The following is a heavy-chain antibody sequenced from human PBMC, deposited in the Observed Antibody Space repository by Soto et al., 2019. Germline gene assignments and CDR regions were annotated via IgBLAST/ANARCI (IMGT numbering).Heavy chain of an antibody. D-gene: IGHD1-1*01. J-gene: IGHJ4*02. V-gene: IGHV1-46*01. CDR2: INPSGGST. CDR3: TRVLFRYFDFGY. Sequence: GASVKVSCKASGYMFTSYYLHWVRQAPGQGLEWVGRINPSGGSTSYAQKFQGRVAVTRDTSTSTVYMELSSLTSEDTAVYYCTRVLFRYFDFGYWGQGSLVTVSS. CDR1: GYMFTSYY.